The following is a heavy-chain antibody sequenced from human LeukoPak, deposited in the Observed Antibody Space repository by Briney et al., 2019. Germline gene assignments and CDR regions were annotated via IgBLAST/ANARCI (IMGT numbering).Heavy chain of an antibody. CDR2: ISSSSSYI. D-gene: IGHD4-17*01. V-gene: IGHV3-21*01. CDR3: ARRTVTITDAFDI. J-gene: IGHJ3*02. Sequence: PGGSLRLSCAASGFTFSSYSMNWVRQAPGKGLEWVSSISSSSSYIYYADSVKGRFTISRDNAKNSLYLQMNSLRAEDTAVYYCARRTVTITDAFDIWGQGTMVTVSS. CDR1: GFTFSSYS.